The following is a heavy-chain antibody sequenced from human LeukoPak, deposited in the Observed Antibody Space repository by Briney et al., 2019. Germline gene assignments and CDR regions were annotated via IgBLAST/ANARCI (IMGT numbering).Heavy chain of an antibody. CDR3: ARHERGAENLDY. V-gene: IGHV4-59*08. Sequence: SETLSLACTVSGASISNSYWSWIRQPPGKGLECIGYVSYSGRTNHNPSLKSRVTISADTSKNQFSLKLTSVTAADTAAYYCARHERGAENLDYWGQGTLVTVSS. D-gene: IGHD1-1*01. J-gene: IGHJ4*02. CDR2: VSYSGRT. CDR1: GASISNSY.